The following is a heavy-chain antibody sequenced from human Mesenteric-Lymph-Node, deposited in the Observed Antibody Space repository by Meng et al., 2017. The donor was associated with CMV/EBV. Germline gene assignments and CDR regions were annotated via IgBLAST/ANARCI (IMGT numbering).Heavy chain of an antibody. CDR1: GSSISSDCY. Sequence: SETLSLTCTVSGSSISSDCYWGWIRQPPGKGLEWIGSIWGNIHHSGNTYYNPSLKSRVTMSVDTSKNQFSLNLNSVTAADTAVYYCALQSTATVIDYWGQGTLVTVSS. CDR3: ALQSTATVIDY. D-gene: IGHD5-18*01. V-gene: IGHV4-38-2*02. J-gene: IGHJ4*02. CDR2: IWGNIHHSGNT.